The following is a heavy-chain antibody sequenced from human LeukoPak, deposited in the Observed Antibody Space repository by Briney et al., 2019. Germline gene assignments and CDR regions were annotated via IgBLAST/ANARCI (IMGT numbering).Heavy chain of an antibody. J-gene: IGHJ4*02. Sequence: ASVKVSCKASGYTFTSYGISWVRQAPGQGREWMGWISAYNGNTNYAQKLQGRVTMTTDTSTSTAYMELRSLRSDDTAVYYCARPMDPLAYCGGDCYSFDYWGQGTLVTVSS. D-gene: IGHD2-21*02. CDR3: ARPMDPLAYCGGDCYSFDY. CDR1: GYTFTSYG. V-gene: IGHV1-18*01. CDR2: ISAYNGNT.